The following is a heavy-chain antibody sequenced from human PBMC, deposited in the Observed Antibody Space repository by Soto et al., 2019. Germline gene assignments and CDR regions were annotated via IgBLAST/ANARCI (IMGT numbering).Heavy chain of an antibody. CDR3: AHRPIYGSGSHFDY. V-gene: IGHV2-5*02. J-gene: IGHJ4*02. Sequence: GPTLVNPTQTLTLTCTFSGFSLTSSGVGVGWIRQPPGKALEWLALIYWDDDKRYSPSLQSRLTITKDTSKNQVILTMTNMDPVDTATYYCAHRPIYGSGSHFDYWGQGTLVTVSS. CDR1: GFSLTSSGVG. D-gene: IGHD3-10*01. CDR2: IYWDDDK.